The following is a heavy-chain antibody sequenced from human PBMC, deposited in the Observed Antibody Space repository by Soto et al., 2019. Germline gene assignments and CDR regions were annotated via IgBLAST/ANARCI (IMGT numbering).Heavy chain of an antibody. V-gene: IGHV1-18*01. CDR1: GYTFTSYG. J-gene: IGHJ5*02. Sequence: QVQLVQSGAEVKKPGASVKVSCKASGYTFTSYGISWVRQAPGQGLEWMGWINAYNGNTNYAQKLQGRVTMTTGTTTSTAYRELRSLISDDTAAYYCARVLPPFDPWGQGTLVTVSS. CDR2: INAYNGNT. CDR3: ARVLPPFDP.